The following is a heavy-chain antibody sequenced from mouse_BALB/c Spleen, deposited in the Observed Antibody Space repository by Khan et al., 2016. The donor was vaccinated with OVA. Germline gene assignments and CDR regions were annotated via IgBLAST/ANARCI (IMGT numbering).Heavy chain of an antibody. D-gene: IGHD2-1*01. V-gene: IGHV2-9*02. CDR3: ARGQYGNSAWFAN. CDR1: GFSLTSYG. CDR2: IWAGGST. J-gene: IGHJ3*01. Sequence: VQLLETGPGLVAPSQSLSITCTVAGFSLTSYGVHWVRQPPGKGLEWLGVIWAGGSTTYNSALMSRLIISKDNSKSQVLLKMNSLQTDDTAMYYCARGQYGNSAWFANWGQGTLVTVSA.